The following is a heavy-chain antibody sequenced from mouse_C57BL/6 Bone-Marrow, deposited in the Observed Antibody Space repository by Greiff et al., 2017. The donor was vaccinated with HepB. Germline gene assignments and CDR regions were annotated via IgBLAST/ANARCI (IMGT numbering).Heavy chain of an antibody. V-gene: IGHV5-17*01. D-gene: IGHD2-1*01. CDR3: ASYGNGDWFAY. J-gene: IGHJ3*01. Sequence: EVKLVESGGGLVKPGGSLKLSCAASGFTFSDYGMHWVRQAPEKGLEWVAYISSGSRTIYYADTVKGRFTISRDNAKNTLFLQMTSLRSEDTAMYYCASYGNGDWFAYWGQGTLVTVSA. CDR1: GFTFSDYG. CDR2: ISSGSRTI.